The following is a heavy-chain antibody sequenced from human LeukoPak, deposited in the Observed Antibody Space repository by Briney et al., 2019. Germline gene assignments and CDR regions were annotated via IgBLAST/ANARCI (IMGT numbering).Heavy chain of an antibody. D-gene: IGHD5-24*01. Sequence: ASVEVSCKASGYTFTGYFMNWVRQAPGQGLEWMGRINPNNGGTNYAQNFQVRVTMTRDTSISTAYMELSSLRSEDTAVYYCARVGDGLNDAFDIWGQGTMVTVSS. CDR2: INPNNGGT. V-gene: IGHV1-2*06. CDR3: ARVGDGLNDAFDI. CDR1: GYTFTGYF. J-gene: IGHJ3*02.